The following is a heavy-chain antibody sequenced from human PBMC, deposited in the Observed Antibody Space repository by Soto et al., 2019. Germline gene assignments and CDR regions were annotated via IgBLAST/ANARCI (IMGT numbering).Heavy chain of an antibody. CDR1: GFTFSNYG. V-gene: IGHV3-30*18. CDR2: ISYDGDNE. D-gene: IGHD2-2*01. Sequence: QVQLVESGGGVVKPGRSLRLSCAASGFTFSNYGMHWVRQAPGKGLEWVAIISYDGDNEYYADSVRGRFTISRDNSKNTLYLQTSSLRHEDTAVYYCAKDGGPVYCNSPGCSAKHFDYWGQGTLVTVSS. J-gene: IGHJ4*02. CDR3: AKDGGPVYCNSPGCSAKHFDY.